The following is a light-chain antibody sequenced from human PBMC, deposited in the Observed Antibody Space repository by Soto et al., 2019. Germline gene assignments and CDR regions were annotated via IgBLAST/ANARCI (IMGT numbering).Light chain of an antibody. V-gene: IGLV2-14*01. J-gene: IGLJ2*01. CDR2: EVS. CDR1: SSDVGAYTY. CDR3: SSYTTRNTLV. Sequence: QSALTQPASVSGSPGQSITISCTGTSSDVGAYTYVSWYQQHPGKAPKLMIFEVSDRPSGVSNRFSGSKSGNTASLTISGLQAEDEADYYCSSYTTRNTLVFGGGTKLTV.